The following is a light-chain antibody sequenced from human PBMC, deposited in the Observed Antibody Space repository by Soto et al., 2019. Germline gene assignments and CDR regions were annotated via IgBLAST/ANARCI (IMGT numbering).Light chain of an antibody. CDR1: TGAVTSGHY. CDR2: DTS. Sequence: QAVVTQEPSLTVSPGGTVTLTCGSSTGAVTSGHYPYWFQQKPGQAPRTLIYDTSNKHSWTPARFSGSLLGGKAALTLSGAQPEDEAEYYCLLSHSGAYWVFGGGTKLTVL. V-gene: IGLV7-46*01. J-gene: IGLJ3*02. CDR3: LLSHSGAYWV.